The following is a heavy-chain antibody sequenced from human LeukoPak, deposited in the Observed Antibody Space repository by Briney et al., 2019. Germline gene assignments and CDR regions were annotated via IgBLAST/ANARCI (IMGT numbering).Heavy chain of an antibody. CDR3: ARQGYCSSTSCTKATYYYYGMDV. Sequence: GGSLRLSCAASGFTFSSYGMPWVRQAPGKGLEWVAVIWYDGSNKYYADSVKGRFTISRDNSKNTLYLQMNSLRAEDTAVYYCARQGYCSSTSCTKATYYYYGMDVWGQGTTVTVSS. CDR1: GFTFSSYG. CDR2: IWYDGSNK. V-gene: IGHV3-33*01. D-gene: IGHD2-2*01. J-gene: IGHJ6*02.